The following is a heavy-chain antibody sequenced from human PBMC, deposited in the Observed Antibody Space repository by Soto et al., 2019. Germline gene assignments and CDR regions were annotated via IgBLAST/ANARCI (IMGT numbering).Heavy chain of an antibody. V-gene: IGHV4-4*02. CDR1: GVSISIPNW. D-gene: IGHD2-2*01. CDR3: ARQVGAWAPWYFDY. J-gene: IGHJ4*02. Sequence: SETLSLTCAVSGVSISIPNWWAWVRQATGKGVEWIGEIDQSGTTNYNPSRNSRVTISLDRSKNQFSLKLSSVTAADTAVYYCARQVGAWAPWYFDYWGQGTLVTVSS. CDR2: IDQSGTT.